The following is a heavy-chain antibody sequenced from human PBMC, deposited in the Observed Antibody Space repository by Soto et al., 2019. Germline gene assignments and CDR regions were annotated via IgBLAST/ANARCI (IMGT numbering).Heavy chain of an antibody. D-gene: IGHD1-1*01. CDR3: AKNGLDNSPSAIDS. V-gene: IGHV3-23*01. Sequence: GSLRLSCTASGFTFRNNVLSWVRQAPGKGLDWVSGITGSDRDTYYADSVKGRFTISRDNSKNMVFLQMNSLRAEDTALYYCAKNGLDNSPSAIDSWGPGTLVTVSS. CDR1: GFTFRNNV. CDR2: ITGSDRDT. J-gene: IGHJ4*02.